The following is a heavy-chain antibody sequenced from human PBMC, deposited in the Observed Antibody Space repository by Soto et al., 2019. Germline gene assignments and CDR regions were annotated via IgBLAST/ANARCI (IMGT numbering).Heavy chain of an antibody. J-gene: IGHJ1*01. V-gene: IGHV4-31*03. CDR2: IYYSGST. D-gene: IGHD2-15*01. CDR1: GGSISSGGYY. CDR3: ARDGIAATSAEYFQH. Sequence: SETLSLTCTVSGGSISSGGYYWSWIRQHPGKGLEWIGYIYYSGSTYYNPSLKSRVTISVDTSKNQFSLKLSSVTAADTAVYYCARDGIAATSAEYFQHWGQGTLVTVSS.